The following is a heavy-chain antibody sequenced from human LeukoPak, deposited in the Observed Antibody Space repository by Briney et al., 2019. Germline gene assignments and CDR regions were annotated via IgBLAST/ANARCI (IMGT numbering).Heavy chain of an antibody. Sequence: SETLSLTCAVYGGSFSGYYWSWIRQPPGKGLEWIGEINHSGSTNYNPSLKSRVTISVDTSKYQFSLKLSSVTAADTAVYYCARGYGDYVLDYWGQGTLVTVSS. CDR2: INHSGST. D-gene: IGHD4-17*01. J-gene: IGHJ4*02. CDR1: GGSFSGYY. CDR3: ARGYGDYVLDY. V-gene: IGHV4-34*01.